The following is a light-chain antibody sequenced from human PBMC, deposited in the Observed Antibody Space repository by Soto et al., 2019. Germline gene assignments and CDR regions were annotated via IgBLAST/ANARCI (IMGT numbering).Light chain of an antibody. CDR1: SSNIGSNN. Sequence: QPVLTQPPSASGTPGQRVTISCSGSSSNIGSNNVNWYQHFPGTAPKLLIYNRDQRPSGVPDRFSGSKSDPSASLAISGLQSEDEADYYCAAWDDSLNGHVFGSGTKLTVL. V-gene: IGLV1-44*01. CDR2: NRD. J-gene: IGLJ1*01. CDR3: AAWDDSLNGHV.